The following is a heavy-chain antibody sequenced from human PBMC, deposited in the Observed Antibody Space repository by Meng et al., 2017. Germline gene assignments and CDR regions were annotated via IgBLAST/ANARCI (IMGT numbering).Heavy chain of an antibody. D-gene: IGHD3-10*01. CDR3: TTASITMVRGVITANYYYYYGMNV. J-gene: IGHJ6*02. Sequence: GGSLRLSCAASGFTFSNAWMSWVRQAPGKGLEWVGRIKSKTDGGTTDYAAPVKGRFTISRDDSKNTLYLQMNSLKTEDTAVYYCTTASITMVRGVITANYYYYYGMNVWAQGPT. CDR2: IKSKTDGGTT. V-gene: IGHV3-15*01. CDR1: GFTFSNAW.